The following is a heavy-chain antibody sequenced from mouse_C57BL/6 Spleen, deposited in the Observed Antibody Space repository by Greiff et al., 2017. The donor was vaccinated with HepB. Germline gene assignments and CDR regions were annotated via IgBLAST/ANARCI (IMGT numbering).Heavy chain of an antibody. CDR3: ARRYAPRGDFDV. Sequence: ESGPGLVKPSPSLSLTCSVTGYSITSGYYWNWIRQFPGNKLEWMGYISYDGSNNYNPSLKNRISLTRDTSKNQFFLKLNSVTTEDTATDYCARRYAPRGDFDVWGTGTTVTVSS. CDR1: GYSITSGYY. CDR2: ISYDGSN. J-gene: IGHJ1*03. V-gene: IGHV3-6*01. D-gene: IGHD1-1*01.